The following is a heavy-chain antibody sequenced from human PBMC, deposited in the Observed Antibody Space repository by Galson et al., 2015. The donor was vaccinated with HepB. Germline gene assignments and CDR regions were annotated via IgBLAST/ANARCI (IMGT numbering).Heavy chain of an antibody. J-gene: IGHJ4*01. V-gene: IGHV3-23*01. Sequence: SLRLSCAASGFTFSYYAMSWVRQAPGKGLEWVSAITPSDDNTSSADSMKVRLTISRDNSKNTLFLQMNSLRADDTAIYFCAKVFPEKTDGWYRQALYYFDSWGHGTRVTVSS. D-gene: IGHD6-19*01. CDR1: GFTFSYYA. CDR2: ITPSDDNT. CDR3: AKVFPEKTDGWYRQALYYFDS.